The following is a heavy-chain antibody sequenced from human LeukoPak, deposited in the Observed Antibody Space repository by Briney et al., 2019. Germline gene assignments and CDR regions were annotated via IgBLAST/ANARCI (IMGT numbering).Heavy chain of an antibody. V-gene: IGHV1-69*05. Sequence: ASVKVSCKASGGTFSSYAISWVRQAPGQGLEWMGRIIPIFGTANYAQKFQGRVTITTDESTSTAYMELSSLRSEGTAVYYCARDGCSSTGTRSGGSCFDLYWGQGTLVTVSS. D-gene: IGHD2-15*01. CDR2: IIPIFGTA. J-gene: IGHJ4*02. CDR1: GGTFSSYA. CDR3: ARDGCSSTGTRSGGSCFDLY.